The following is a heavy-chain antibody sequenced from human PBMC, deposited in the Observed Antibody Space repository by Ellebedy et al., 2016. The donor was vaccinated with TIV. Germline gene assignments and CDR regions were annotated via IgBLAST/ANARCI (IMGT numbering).Heavy chain of an antibody. V-gene: IGHV1-8*01. CDR3: TVGLFDP. J-gene: IGHJ5*02. D-gene: IGHD3-10*01. CDR2: MQPGSGNP. CDR1: GYTFTSYD. Sequence: AASVKVSCKPSGYTFTSYDINWVQQAPGQGLEYLGWMQPGSGNPGYAQKFEGRVTMTRDTSTGTAYMELNSLRSEDTAVYYCTVGLFDPWGQGTLVTVSS.